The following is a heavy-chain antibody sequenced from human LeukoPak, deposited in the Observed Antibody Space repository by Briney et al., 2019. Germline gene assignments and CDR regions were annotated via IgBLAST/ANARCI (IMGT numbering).Heavy chain of an antibody. V-gene: IGHV3-74*01. Sequence: PGGSLRLSCAASGFTFRSFWIHWVRQAPGKGLVWVGRINNDGTDTIYADSVKGRFTVSRDNAKNTLYLQMNSLRVEDTAVYFSARGGFSHGFDVWGQGTVVTVSS. CDR3: ARGGFSHGFDV. D-gene: IGHD5-12*01. CDR1: GFTFRSFW. J-gene: IGHJ3*01. CDR2: INNDGTDT.